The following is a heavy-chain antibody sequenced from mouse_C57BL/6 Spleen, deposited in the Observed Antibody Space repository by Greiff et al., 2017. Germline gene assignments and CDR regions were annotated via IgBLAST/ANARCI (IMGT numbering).Heavy chain of an antibody. Sequence: QVQLQQSGAELARPGASVKMSCKASGYTFTSYTMHWVKQRPGQGLEWIGYINPSSGYTKYNQKFKDKATLTADKASSTAYMQLSSLTSEESADYYCARDGSNYHFDDWGQGTTLTVSS. CDR2: INPSSGYT. D-gene: IGHD2-5*01. CDR3: ARDGSNYHFDD. V-gene: IGHV1-4*01. J-gene: IGHJ2*01. CDR1: GYTFTSYT.